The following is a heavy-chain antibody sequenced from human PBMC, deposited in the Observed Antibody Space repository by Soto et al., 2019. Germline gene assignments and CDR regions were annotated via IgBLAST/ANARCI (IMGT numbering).Heavy chain of an antibody. CDR1: GFIFSSFA. CDR2: ISNDGSQT. V-gene: IGHV3-30-3*01. J-gene: IGHJ4*02. Sequence: VQLAESGGDVVQPGRSLRLSCAGSGFIFSSFALHWVRQTPDKGLEWVAFISNDGSQTYYADSVKGRFTISRDNSNNSLTLQMDRLRPEDTARYYCARDPYFDYMYGTPDYWGQGTLVAVSS. CDR3: ARDPYFDYMYGTPDY. D-gene: IGHD3-16*01.